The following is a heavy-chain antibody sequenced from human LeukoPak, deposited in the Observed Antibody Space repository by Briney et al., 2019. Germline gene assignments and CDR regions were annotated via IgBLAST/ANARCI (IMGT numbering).Heavy chain of an antibody. D-gene: IGHD3-16*01. CDR1: GFTFSSYS. CDR3: ARDEGEGPFDY. V-gene: IGHV3-48*04. Sequence: GGSLRLSCAASGFTFSSYSMNWVRQAPGKGLEWGSYISSSGSTIYYADSVKGRFNISRDNAKNSLYLQMNSLRAEDTAVYYCARDEGEGPFDYWGQGTLVTVSS. CDR2: ISSSGSTI. J-gene: IGHJ4*02.